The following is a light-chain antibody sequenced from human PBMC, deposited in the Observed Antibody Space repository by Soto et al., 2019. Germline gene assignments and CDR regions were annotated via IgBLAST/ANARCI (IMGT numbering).Light chain of an antibody. Sequence: EIVLTQSPATLSLSPGERATLSCRASQSVSSYLAWYQQKPGQAPRLLIYDASNRATGIPARFSGSGSGTDFTLTISSLEPEDFAVYYWQQRSNWPPEGTFGQGTKLEIK. CDR1: QSVSSY. V-gene: IGKV3-11*01. CDR3: QQRSNWPPEGT. J-gene: IGKJ2*01. CDR2: DAS.